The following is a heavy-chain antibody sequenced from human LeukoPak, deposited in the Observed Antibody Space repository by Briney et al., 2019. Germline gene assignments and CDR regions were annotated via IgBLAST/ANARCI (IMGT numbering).Heavy chain of an antibody. D-gene: IGHD4-23*01. Sequence: GSVTVSCTASGYTFTGYYIHWVRQAPGQGLEWMGWMNPYSGGTNYAQRFQGRVTMTRDTSISTAYMELSRLRSDDTAVYYCAVSGNGTFDYWGQGPLVTVSS. J-gene: IGHJ4*02. CDR1: GYTFTGYY. CDR2: MNPYSGGT. CDR3: AVSGNGTFDY. V-gene: IGHV1-2*02.